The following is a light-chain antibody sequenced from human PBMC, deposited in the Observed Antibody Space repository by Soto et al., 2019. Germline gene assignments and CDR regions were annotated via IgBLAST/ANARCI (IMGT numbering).Light chain of an antibody. CDR3: QQTNSFPRT. CDR2: AAS. J-gene: IGKJ1*01. CDR1: ENLRTF. Sequence: AQSPATLSLSPGERATLSCGATENLRTFLAWYQQKPGKAPNLLIYAASSLQSGVPSRFSGSGSGTDFTLTINSLQPEDIATYYCQQTNSFPRTFGQGTKVDIK. V-gene: IGKV1-12*01.